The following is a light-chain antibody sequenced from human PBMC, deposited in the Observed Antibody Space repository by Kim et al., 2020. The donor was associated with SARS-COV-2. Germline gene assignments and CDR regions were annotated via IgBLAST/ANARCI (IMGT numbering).Light chain of an antibody. J-gene: IGKJ5*01. CDR2: DAS. CDR3: QQHYYLIT. CDR1: QSVSSS. Sequence: ALPPGERATPSCRARQSVSSSLAWYQLKPGQAPRLLIYDASSRATGVPARFSGSGSGTDFTLTISSLEPEDFAVYYCQQHYYLITFGQGTRLEIK. V-gene: IGKV3-11*01.